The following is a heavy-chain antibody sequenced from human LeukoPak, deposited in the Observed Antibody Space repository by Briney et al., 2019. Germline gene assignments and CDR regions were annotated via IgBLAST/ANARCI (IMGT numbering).Heavy chain of an antibody. J-gene: IGHJ5*02. D-gene: IGHD4-17*01. CDR3: ARIHDYGDYSWFDP. Sequence: SETLSLTCTVSGGSISSYYWSWIRQPPGKGLEWIGYIYYSGSTNYNPSLKSRVTISVDTSKNQFSLKLSSVTAADTAVYYCARIHDYGDYSWFDPWGQGTLVTVSS. V-gene: IGHV4-59*12. CDR2: IYYSGST. CDR1: GGSISSYY.